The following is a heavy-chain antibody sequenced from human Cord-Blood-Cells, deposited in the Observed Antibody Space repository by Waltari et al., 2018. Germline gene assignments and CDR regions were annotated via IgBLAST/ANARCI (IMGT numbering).Heavy chain of an antibody. CDR2: ISSSSSYI. V-gene: IGHV3-21*01. CDR1: GFPFSSYS. Sequence: EVQLVESGGGLVKPGGSLRLSCAASGFPFSSYSMNWVRQAPGKGLEWVSSISSSSSYIYYADSVKGRFTISRDNAKNSLYLQMNSLRAEDTAVYYCARAGFVGAFDYWGQGTLVTVSS. CDR3: ARAGFVGAFDY. J-gene: IGHJ4*02. D-gene: IGHD1-26*01.